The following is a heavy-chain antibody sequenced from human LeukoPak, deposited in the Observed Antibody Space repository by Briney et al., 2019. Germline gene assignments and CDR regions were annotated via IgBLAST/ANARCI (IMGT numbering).Heavy chain of an antibody. CDR3: ARGYCTGRCCRWHVDY. Sequence: ASVKLSCTASGYTFSSAYMHWVRQAPGQGLEWMGCINPKSGGTNYAYTSQGRGSITRDTTISPDYMELSRLRSDDSAVYYCARGYCTGRCCRWHVDYWGQGTLVTVSS. J-gene: IGHJ4*02. CDR2: INPKSGGT. D-gene: IGHD2-8*01. V-gene: IGHV1-2*02. CDR1: GYTFSSAY.